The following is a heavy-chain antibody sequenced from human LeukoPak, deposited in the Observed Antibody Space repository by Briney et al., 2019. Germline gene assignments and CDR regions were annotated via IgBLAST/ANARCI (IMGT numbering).Heavy chain of an antibody. V-gene: IGHV4-59*08. Sequence: SETLSLTCTVSGVSISSYYWSWIRQPPGKGLEWFGYIYYSGSTNYNPSLKSRVTTSVDTSKNQFSLKLSSVTAANTAVYYCARLFYYGSGSYRIYYFDYWGQGTLVTVSS. J-gene: IGHJ4*02. CDR2: IYYSGST. D-gene: IGHD3-10*01. CDR3: ARLFYYGSGSYRIYYFDY. CDR1: GVSISSYY.